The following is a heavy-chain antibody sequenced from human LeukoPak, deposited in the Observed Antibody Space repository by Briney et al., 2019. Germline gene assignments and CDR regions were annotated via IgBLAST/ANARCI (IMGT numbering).Heavy chain of an antibody. CDR3: AGYCSGGSCYWDNGFDP. J-gene: IGHJ5*02. Sequence: SVKVSCKAFGGTFSSYAISWVRQAPGQGLEWMGGIIPIFGTANYAQKFQGRVTITADESTSTAYMELSSLRSEDTAVYYCAGYCSGGSCYWDNGFDPWGQRTLVTVSS. D-gene: IGHD2-15*01. CDR2: IIPIFGTA. CDR1: GGTFSSYA. V-gene: IGHV1-69*13.